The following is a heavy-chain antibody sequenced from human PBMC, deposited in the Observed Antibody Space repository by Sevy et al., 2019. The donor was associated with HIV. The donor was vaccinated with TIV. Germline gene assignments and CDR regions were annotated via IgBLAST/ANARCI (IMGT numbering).Heavy chain of an antibody. V-gene: IGHV1-2*02. CDR2: INPDSDGP. J-gene: IGHJ4*02. Sequence: ASLKVSCKASGYTFTGYYMHWVRQAPGQGLQWMGWINPDSDGPNYAPKFQGRVTLTRDTSISTAYMELSRLKSDDTAVYYCVRDDRDGYFEYWGQGTLVTVSS. CDR3: VRDDRDGYFEY. CDR1: GYTFTGYY.